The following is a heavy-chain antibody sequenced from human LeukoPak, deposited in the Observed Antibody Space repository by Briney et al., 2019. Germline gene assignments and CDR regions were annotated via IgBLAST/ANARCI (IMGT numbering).Heavy chain of an antibody. Sequence: PSETLSLTCTVSGASINSAGYYWSWIRQLPGKGLEWIGYIYHTGSTYYNPSLKSRVTISVDTSKNQFSLRLSSVTAADTAVYYCARLQYCSGTSCYWFDPWGQGTLVTVSS. V-gene: IGHV4-30-2*01. D-gene: IGHD2-2*01. J-gene: IGHJ5*02. CDR3: ARLQYCSGTSCYWFDP. CDR2: IYHTGST. CDR1: GASINSAGYY.